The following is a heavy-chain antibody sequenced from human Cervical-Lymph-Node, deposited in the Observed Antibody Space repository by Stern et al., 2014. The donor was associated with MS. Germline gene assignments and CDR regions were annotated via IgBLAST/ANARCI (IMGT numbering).Heavy chain of an antibody. CDR2: IYWDDQK. Sequence: ESGPALVKPTQTLTRTCTFSGFSLSTSGLGVGWIRQPPGEALEWLAYIYWDDQKRYSPSLKSRLTITKDTSKNQVVLTLTNVDPVDTATYYCAHRTAGPFDYWGQGTLVTVSS. J-gene: IGHJ4*02. CDR1: GFSLSTSGLG. CDR3: AHRTAGPFDY. V-gene: IGHV2-5*02.